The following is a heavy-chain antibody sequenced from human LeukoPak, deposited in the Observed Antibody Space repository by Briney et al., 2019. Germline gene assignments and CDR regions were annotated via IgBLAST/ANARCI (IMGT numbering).Heavy chain of an antibody. Sequence: PSGTLSLTCAVSGGSISSSHWWSWVRQPPGKGLEWIGEIYQSGSTNYNPSLKSRVTISVDKSKNQFSLKLNSVTAADTAVYYCARGRIARLPYFDYWGQGTLVTVSS. CDR1: GGSISSSHW. CDR2: IYQSGST. V-gene: IGHV4-4*02. D-gene: IGHD5-18*01. CDR3: ARGRIARLPYFDY. J-gene: IGHJ4*02.